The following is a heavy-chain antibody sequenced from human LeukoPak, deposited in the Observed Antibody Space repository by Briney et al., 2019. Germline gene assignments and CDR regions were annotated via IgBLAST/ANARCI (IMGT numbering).Heavy chain of an antibody. J-gene: IGHJ4*02. D-gene: IGHD3-3*01. V-gene: IGHV1-18*01. CDR2: ISAYNGNT. CDR1: GYTFTSYG. Sequence: GASVKVSCKASGYTFTSYGINWVRQAPGQGLEWMGWISAYNGNTNYAQKLQGRVTMTTDTSTSTAYMELRSLRSDDTAVYYCARVTIFGVVIMPGLPDYWGQGTLVTVSS. CDR3: ARVTIFGVVIMPGLPDY.